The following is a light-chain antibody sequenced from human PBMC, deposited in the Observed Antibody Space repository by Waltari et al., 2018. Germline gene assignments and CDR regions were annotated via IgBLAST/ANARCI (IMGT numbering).Light chain of an antibody. CDR1: SSDVGGYNY. CDR3: CSYAGIFTLYV. CDR2: DVT. Sequence: QSALTQPRSVSGSPGQPVTTPCTGTSSDVGGYNYASWYQQHPGKAPKLMIYDVTKRPSGVPDRFSGSKSGNTASLTISGLQAEDEADYYCCSYAGIFTLYVFGAGTKVTVL. V-gene: IGLV2-11*01. J-gene: IGLJ1*01.